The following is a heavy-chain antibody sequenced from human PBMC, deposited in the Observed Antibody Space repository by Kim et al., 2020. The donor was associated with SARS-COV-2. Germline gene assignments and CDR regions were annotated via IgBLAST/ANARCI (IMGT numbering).Heavy chain of an antibody. Sequence: TPYLTSRVTIAVDTSKNQFALKLGSVTAADTAVYYCARELYSSSENWFDPWGQGTLVTVSS. D-gene: IGHD6-6*01. V-gene: IGHV4-59*01. J-gene: IGHJ5*02. CDR3: ARELYSSSENWFDP.